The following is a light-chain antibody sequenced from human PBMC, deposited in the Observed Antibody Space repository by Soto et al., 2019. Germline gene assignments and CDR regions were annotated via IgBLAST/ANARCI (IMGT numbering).Light chain of an antibody. Sequence: DIQMTQSPSSLSASVGDRATITCRASQSISSYLNWYQQKPGKAPKLLIYAASSLQSGLPSRFSGSGSGTDFTLTSSRLQPDYFATYYCQQSYSTPWTFGQGTKVEIK. CDR3: QQSYSTPWT. J-gene: IGKJ1*01. V-gene: IGKV1-39*01. CDR2: AAS. CDR1: QSISSY.